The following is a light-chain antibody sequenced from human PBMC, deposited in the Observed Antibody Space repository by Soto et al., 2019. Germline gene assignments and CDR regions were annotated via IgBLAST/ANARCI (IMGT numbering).Light chain of an antibody. Sequence: DIQLTQSPSFLSAFVGDTVTITCRASQAMSTYLAWYQQKPGKVPKLLIRSASTLQSGVPPRFSGGGSGTEFTLTISTIQPDDSGIYYCQQLNGYQLSFGGGTNVDIK. J-gene: IGKJ4*01. CDR3: QQLNGYQLS. CDR1: QAMSTY. V-gene: IGKV1-9*01. CDR2: SAS.